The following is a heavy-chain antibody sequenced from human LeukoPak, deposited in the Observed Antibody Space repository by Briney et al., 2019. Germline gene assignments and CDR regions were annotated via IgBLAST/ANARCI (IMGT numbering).Heavy chain of an antibody. CDR1: GFTFSSYR. D-gene: IGHD1-26*01. CDR3: ARGGSYLSAFDI. CDR2: IYGGGSV. J-gene: IGHJ3*02. Sequence: GGSLRLSCAASGFTFSSYRMSWVRQAPGKGLEWVSIIYGGGSVFYADSVKGRFTISRDNSKNTLYLQMNSLRGEDTAVYYCARGGSYLSAFDIWGQGTMVTVSS. V-gene: IGHV3-53*01.